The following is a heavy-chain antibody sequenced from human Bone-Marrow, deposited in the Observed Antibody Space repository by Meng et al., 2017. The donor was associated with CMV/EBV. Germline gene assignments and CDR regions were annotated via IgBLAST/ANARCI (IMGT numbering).Heavy chain of an antibody. Sequence: SLSCAASGFTFSSSVMSWVRQAPGKGLEWVSTVGSAGAGTYYADSVKGRCTISRDNSKNTLYLRMNSLRAEDTAVYYCAKDASGWPNWGQGTLVTVSS. D-gene: IGHD6-19*01. V-gene: IGHV3-23*01. CDR1: GFTFSSSV. CDR2: VGSAGAGT. J-gene: IGHJ4*02. CDR3: AKDASGWPN.